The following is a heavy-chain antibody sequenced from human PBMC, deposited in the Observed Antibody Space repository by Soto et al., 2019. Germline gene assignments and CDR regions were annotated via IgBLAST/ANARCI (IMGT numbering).Heavy chain of an antibody. D-gene: IGHD2-2*01. CDR3: ARGVVYSSTSFNPGDWFDP. Sequence: QVQLVQSGAEVKKPGASVKVSCKASGYTFTGYYMHWVRQAPGQGLEWMGWINPNSGGTNYAQKFQGWVTMTRDTSISTAYMEMSRLRSDDTAVYYCARGVVYSSTSFNPGDWFDPWGQGTLVTVSS. V-gene: IGHV1-2*04. CDR1: GYTFTGYY. CDR2: INPNSGGT. J-gene: IGHJ5*02.